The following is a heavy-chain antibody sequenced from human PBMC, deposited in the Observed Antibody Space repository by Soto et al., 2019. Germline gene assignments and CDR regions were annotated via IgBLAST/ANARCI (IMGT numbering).Heavy chain of an antibody. CDR2: ISSSSSYI. V-gene: IGHV3-21*04. J-gene: IGHJ3*02. CDR1: GFSFSVYT. D-gene: IGHD3-22*01. CDR3: AKVGVRRITMIVVVINSGGAFDI. Sequence: GGSLRLSCAASGFSFSVYTMNWVRQAPGKGLECVSSISSSSSYIYYADSVKGRFTISRDNSKNTLYLKMNSLRAEDTAVYYCAKVGVRRITMIVVVINSGGAFDIWGQGTMVTVSS.